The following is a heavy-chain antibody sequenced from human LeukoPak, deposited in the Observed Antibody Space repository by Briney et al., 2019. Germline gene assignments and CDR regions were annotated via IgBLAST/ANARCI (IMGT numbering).Heavy chain of an antibody. D-gene: IGHD3-9*01. Sequence: SGGSLRLSCAASGFTFSSYAMSWVRQAPGKGLEWVSAISGSGGSTYYADSVKGRFTISRDNSKNTLYLQMNSLRAEDTAVYYCATVKDILTGPCHYWGQGTLVTVSS. J-gene: IGHJ4*02. V-gene: IGHV3-23*01. CDR1: GFTFSSYA. CDR3: ATVKDILTGPCHY. CDR2: ISGSGGST.